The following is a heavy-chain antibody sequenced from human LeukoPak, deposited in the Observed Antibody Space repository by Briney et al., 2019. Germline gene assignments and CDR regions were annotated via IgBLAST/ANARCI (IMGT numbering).Heavy chain of an antibody. CDR3: ARTATDAFDI. CDR1: GFTFRSYW. V-gene: IGHV3-74*01. D-gene: IGHD2-21*02. J-gene: IGHJ3*02. CDR2: MNGDGSST. Sequence: PGGSLRLSCAASGFTFRSYWMHWVRQDPGEWLVWVSLMNGDGSSTIYADSVKGRFTISRDNAKNTLSLQMHRLRAEDTAVYYCARTATDAFDIWGQGTMVTVSS.